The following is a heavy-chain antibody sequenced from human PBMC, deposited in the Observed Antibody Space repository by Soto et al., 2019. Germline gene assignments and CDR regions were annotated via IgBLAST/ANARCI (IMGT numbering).Heavy chain of an antibody. CDR3: XRXYXXKVTTXNYMDV. J-gene: IGHJ6*03. V-gene: IGHV4-31*01. Sequence: QVQLQESGPGLVKPSQTLSLTCTVSGGSISSGGYYWSWIRQHPGKGLEWIGYIYYSGSTYYNPSXXXXXXXXXXXXXXXXXXXXXXXXXXXXXXXXXXRXYXXKVTTXNYMDVWGKGTTVTV. CDR2: IYYSGST. D-gene: IGHD4-17*01. CDR1: GGSISSGGYY.